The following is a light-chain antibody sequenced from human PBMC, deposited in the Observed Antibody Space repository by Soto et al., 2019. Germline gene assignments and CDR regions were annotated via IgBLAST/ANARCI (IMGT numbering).Light chain of an antibody. V-gene: IGLV2-14*01. CDR1: SSDVGGYNY. CDR3: SSYTSNSPVV. CDR2: DVS. Sequence: QSVLTQPASMSGSPGQSITISCTGTSSDVGGYNYVSWYQQHPGKAPKLMIYDVSNRPSGVSNRFSGSKSGNTASLTISGLQAEDEADYYCSSYTSNSPVVFGGGTKVTVL. J-gene: IGLJ2*01.